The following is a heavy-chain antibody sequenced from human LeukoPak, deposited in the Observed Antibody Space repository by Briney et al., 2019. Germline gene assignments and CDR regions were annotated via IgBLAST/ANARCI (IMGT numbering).Heavy chain of an antibody. CDR3: ASRNSLFI. CDR2: ISGSGGST. V-gene: IGHV3-23*01. CDR1: GFTFSSYG. J-gene: IGHJ4*02. D-gene: IGHD4-23*01. Sequence: GGTLRLSCAASGFTFSSYGMSWVRQAPGKGLEWVSAISGSGGSTYYADSVKGRFTISRDNAKNSLYLQMNSLRAEDTAVYYCASRNSLFIWGQGTLVTVSS.